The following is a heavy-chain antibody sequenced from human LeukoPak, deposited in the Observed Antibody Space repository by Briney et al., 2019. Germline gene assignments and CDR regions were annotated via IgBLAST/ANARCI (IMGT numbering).Heavy chain of an antibody. CDR2: ISGSGGST. V-gene: IGHV3-23*01. Sequence: GGSLRLSCAASGFTFSSYAMTWVRQAPGKGLEWVSAISGSGGSTYYADSVKGRFTISRDNSENTLYLQMNSLRAEDTAVYYCARGLTYYDILTGYYLGNWFDPWGQGTLVTVSS. J-gene: IGHJ5*02. CDR3: ARGLTYYDILTGYYLGNWFDP. D-gene: IGHD3-9*01. CDR1: GFTFSSYA.